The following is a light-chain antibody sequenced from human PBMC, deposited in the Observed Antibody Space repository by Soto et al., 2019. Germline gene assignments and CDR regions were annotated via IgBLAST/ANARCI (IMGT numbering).Light chain of an antibody. CDR3: PHYGNSPRT. CDR2: GAS. CDR1: QSVSSNS. J-gene: IGKJ1*01. V-gene: IGKV3-20*01. Sequence: EIVLTQSPGTLSLSPGERATLSCRASQSVSSNSLAWYQQKPGQAPRLLIYGASSRATGIPDRFSASGSGTDFTLTISSLEPEDFALYYCPHYGNSPRTFGQGTKVEI.